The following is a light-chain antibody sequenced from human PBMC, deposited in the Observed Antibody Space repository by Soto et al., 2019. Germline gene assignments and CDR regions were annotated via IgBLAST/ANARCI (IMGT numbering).Light chain of an antibody. Sequence: DLQMTQSPSSLSASVGDRVTITCQASQDISNYLNWYQQKPGKAPKLLIYDASNLETGVPSRFSGSGSGTDFTFTISSLQPEDIATYYCQQYDNLPYHTFGQGTKLEIK. CDR2: DAS. J-gene: IGKJ2*01. V-gene: IGKV1-33*01. CDR1: QDISNY. CDR3: QQYDNLPYHT.